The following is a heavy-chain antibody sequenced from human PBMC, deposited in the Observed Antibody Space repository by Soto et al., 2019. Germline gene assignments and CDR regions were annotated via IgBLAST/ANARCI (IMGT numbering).Heavy chain of an antibody. J-gene: IGHJ4*02. CDR1: GASISSSRSY. Sequence: QLQLHQSGPGLVKPSENLSLTCTVSGASISSSRSYWGWVRQPPGKGLEWIVSVYYTGGTYSTYYNPSLKSRVTISVDTSKSQFSLNLRSVTAADTAVYYCASPRQGNYDFLSGYYALDYWGQGTLVTVSS. CDR2: VYYTGGT. D-gene: IGHD3-3*01. CDR3: ASPRQGNYDFLSGYYALDY. V-gene: IGHV4-39*01.